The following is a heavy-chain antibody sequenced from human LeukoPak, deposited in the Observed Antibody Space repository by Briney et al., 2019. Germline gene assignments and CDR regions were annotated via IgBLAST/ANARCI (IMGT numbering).Heavy chain of an antibody. D-gene: IGHD6-13*01. CDR3: ATQDKQQLEKKFYYYYMDV. Sequence: GESLKISCKGSGYSFSNYWIGWVRQMPGKGLEWMGIIYPGDSDTRYSPSFQGQVTISADKSISTAYLQWSSLKASDTAMYYCATQDKQQLEKKFYYYYMDVWGKGTTVTISS. J-gene: IGHJ6*03. CDR1: GYSFSNYW. CDR2: IYPGDSDT. V-gene: IGHV5-51*01.